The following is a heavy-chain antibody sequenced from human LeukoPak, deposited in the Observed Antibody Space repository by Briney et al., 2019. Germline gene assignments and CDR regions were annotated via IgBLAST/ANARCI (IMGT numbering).Heavy chain of an antibody. CDR2: IYYSGST. Sequence: RASETLSLTCTVSGGSISSYYWSWIRHPPGKGLEWIGYIYYSGSTNYNASLKSRVTISVDTSKNQFSLKLSSVTAADTAVYYCAREGTYSSSWYIHYWYFDLWGRGTLVTASS. J-gene: IGHJ2*01. CDR1: GGSISSYY. D-gene: IGHD6-13*01. CDR3: AREGTYSSSWYIHYWYFDL. V-gene: IGHV4-59*01.